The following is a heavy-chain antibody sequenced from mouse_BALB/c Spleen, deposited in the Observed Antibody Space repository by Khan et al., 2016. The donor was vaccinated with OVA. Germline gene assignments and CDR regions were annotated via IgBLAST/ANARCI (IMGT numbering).Heavy chain of an antibody. D-gene: IGHD1-2*01. V-gene: IGHV1S29*02. CDR3: ARSGYGSFGF. J-gene: IGHJ3*01. Sequence: VQLQQSGPELVKPGASVRISCKASGYTFTDYNMDWVKQSHGKSLEWIGYIHPNNGGTGYNQKFKTKASLTVDNSSSTAYMELRSLTSEDSAVYYCARSGYGSFGFWGQGTLVTVSA. CDR1: GYTFTDYN. CDR2: IHPNNGGT.